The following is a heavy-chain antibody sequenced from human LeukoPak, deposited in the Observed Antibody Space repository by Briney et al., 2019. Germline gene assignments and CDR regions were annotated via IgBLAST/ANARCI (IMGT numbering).Heavy chain of an antibody. Sequence: GGSLRLSCAASGFTFSSYGMHWVRQAPGKGLEWVAVISYDGSNKYYADSVKGRFTISRDNSKNTLYLQMNSLRAEDTAVYYCARLPGGSGSLLDYWGQGTLVTVSS. CDR2: ISYDGSNK. J-gene: IGHJ4*02. V-gene: IGHV3-30*03. CDR1: GFTFSSYG. CDR3: ARLPGGSGSLLDY. D-gene: IGHD3-10*01.